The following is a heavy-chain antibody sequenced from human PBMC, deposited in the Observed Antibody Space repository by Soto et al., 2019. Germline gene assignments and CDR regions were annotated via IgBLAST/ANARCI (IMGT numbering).Heavy chain of an antibody. D-gene: IGHD2-15*01. V-gene: IGHV1-2*02. J-gene: IGHJ4*02. CDR2: INPNSGGT. CDR1: GYTFTGYY. CDR3: ARETVVAATYEWGY. Sequence: ASVKVSCKASGYTFTGYYMHWVRQAPGQGLEWMGWINPNSGGTNYAQKFQGRVTMTRDTSISTAYMELSRLRSDDTAVYYCARETVVAATYEWGYWGQGTLVTVSS.